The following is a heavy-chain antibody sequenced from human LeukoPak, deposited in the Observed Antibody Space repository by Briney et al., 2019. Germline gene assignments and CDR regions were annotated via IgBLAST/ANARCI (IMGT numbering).Heavy chain of an antibody. CDR3: ATEGKMVRGVYTDY. Sequence: ASVKVSCKVSGYTLTELSMHWVRQAPGKGLEWMGRFDPEDGETIYAQKFQGRVTMTTDTSTDTAYMELSSLRSEDTAVYYCATEGKMVRGVYTDYWGQGTLVTVSS. CDR1: GYTLTELS. D-gene: IGHD3-10*01. CDR2: FDPEDGET. J-gene: IGHJ4*02. V-gene: IGHV1-24*01.